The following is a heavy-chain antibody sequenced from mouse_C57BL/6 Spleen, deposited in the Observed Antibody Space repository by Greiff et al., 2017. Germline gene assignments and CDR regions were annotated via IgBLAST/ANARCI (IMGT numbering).Heavy chain of an antibody. Sequence: QVQLQQSGAELVRPGASVTLSCKASGYTFTDYEMNWVKQTPVHGLEWIGAIDPETGGTAYNQKFKGKAILTADKSSSTAYMELRSLTSEDSAVYYCTRGGLDYWGQGTTLTVSS. CDR2: IDPETGGT. CDR3: TRGGLDY. J-gene: IGHJ2*01. CDR1: GYTFTDYE. V-gene: IGHV1-15*01.